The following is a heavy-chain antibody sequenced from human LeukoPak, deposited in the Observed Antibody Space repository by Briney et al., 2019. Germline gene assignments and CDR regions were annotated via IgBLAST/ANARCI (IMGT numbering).Heavy chain of an antibody. D-gene: IGHD3-22*01. Sequence: GGPLRLSCAASGFTFSSYEMNWVRQAPGKGLEWVSYISNSGSTIYYADSVKGRFTISRDNAKNSLYLQMNSLRAEDTAVYYCARTYDSSGYYYSYYFDYWGQGTLVTVSS. CDR2: ISNSGSTI. CDR1: GFTFSSYE. J-gene: IGHJ4*02. CDR3: ARTYDSSGYYYSYYFDY. V-gene: IGHV3-48*03.